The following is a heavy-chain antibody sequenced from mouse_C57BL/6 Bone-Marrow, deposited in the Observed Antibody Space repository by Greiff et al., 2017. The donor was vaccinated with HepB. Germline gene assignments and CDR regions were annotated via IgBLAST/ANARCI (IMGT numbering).Heavy chain of an antibody. CDR3: ARGRMIYYYGSSSHYYAMDY. V-gene: IGHV5-12*01. CDR2: ISNGGGST. Sequence: EVQVVESGGGLVQPGGSLKLSCAASGFTFSDYYMYWVRQTPEKRLEWVAYISNGGGSTYYPDTVKGRFTISRDNAKNTLYLQMSRLTSEDTAMYYCARGRMIYYYGSSSHYYAMDYWGQGTSVTVSS. J-gene: IGHJ4*01. D-gene: IGHD1-1*01. CDR1: GFTFSDYY.